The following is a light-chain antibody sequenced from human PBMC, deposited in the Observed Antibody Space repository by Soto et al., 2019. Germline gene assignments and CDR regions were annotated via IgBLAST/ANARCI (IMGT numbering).Light chain of an antibody. CDR3: QQYGSSGT. Sequence: ELVMTHSPATLSSLPGERDIKLCRASQSVGKYLVWSQQKPGQATRLLIYDASNRAPGIPARFSGSGSGTVFTLTISRLDPDVFAVYDCQQYGSSGTVGHWPKVDI. CDR1: QSVGKY. J-gene: IGKJ1*01. V-gene: IGKV3-20*01. CDR2: DAS.